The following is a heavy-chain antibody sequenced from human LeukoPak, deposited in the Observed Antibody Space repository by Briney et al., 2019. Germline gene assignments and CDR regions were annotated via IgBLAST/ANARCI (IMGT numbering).Heavy chain of an antibody. D-gene: IGHD2-15*01. CDR3: AKGGGSIGRSYYFDY. V-gene: IGHV3-23*01. CDR1: GFTFSSYA. CDR2: FSFNGEST. J-gene: IGHJ4*02. Sequence: GGSLRLSCAASGFTFSSYAMTWVRQAPGKGLEWVSSFSFNGESTYYADSAKGRFTISRDNPTSTVILQMNSLRAEDTAVYYCAKGGGSIGRSYYFDYWGQGTLVTVSS.